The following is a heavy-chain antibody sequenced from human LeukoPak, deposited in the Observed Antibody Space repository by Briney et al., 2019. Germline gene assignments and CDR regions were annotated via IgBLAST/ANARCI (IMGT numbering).Heavy chain of an antibody. CDR2: ISAYNGNT. J-gene: IGHJ3*02. D-gene: IGHD3-10*01. V-gene: IGHV1-18*01. CDR3: ARRYGSGSYYNRAFDI. Sequence: ASVKVSCKASGYTFTSYGISWVRQAPGQGLEWMGWISAYNGNTNYAQKLQGRVTMTTDTSTSTAYMELRSLRSDDTAVYYCARRYGSGSYYNRAFDIWGQGTMVTVSS. CDR1: GYTFTSYG.